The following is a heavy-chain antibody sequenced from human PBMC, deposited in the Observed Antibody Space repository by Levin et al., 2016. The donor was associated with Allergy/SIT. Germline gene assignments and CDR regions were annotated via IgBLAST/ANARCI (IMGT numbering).Heavy chain of an antibody. CDR1: GYVFTSFA. Sequence: ASVKVSCKASGYVFTSFAMHWLRQAPGQRLEWLGWINVGNGRTQYSQKFHDRVTISRDTSARTAYMELSSLRSEDTAVYYCARDGRMTRNRDNYAASHFDYWGQGTLVTVSS. J-gene: IGHJ4*02. CDR3: ARDGRMTRNRDNYAASHFDY. D-gene: IGHD1-1*01. CDR2: INVGNGRT. V-gene: IGHV1-3*01.